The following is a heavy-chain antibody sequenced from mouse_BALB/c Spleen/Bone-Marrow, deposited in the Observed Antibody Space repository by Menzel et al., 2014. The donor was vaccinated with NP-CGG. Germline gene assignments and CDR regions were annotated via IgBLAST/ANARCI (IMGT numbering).Heavy chain of an antibody. CDR2: IYLGSGST. J-gene: IGHJ4*01. CDR1: GNTFTDYV. Sequence: VKLVESGPELVKPGASVKMSCKASGNTFTDYVITWVKRSSGQGLEWIGEIYLGSGSTYYNEKFKDKATLTADKSSNTAYMQLSRLTSEDSGVYFCARRNTGRGYALDYWGQGTSVTVSS. V-gene: IGHV1-77*01. D-gene: IGHD5-2*01. CDR3: ARRNTGRGYALDY.